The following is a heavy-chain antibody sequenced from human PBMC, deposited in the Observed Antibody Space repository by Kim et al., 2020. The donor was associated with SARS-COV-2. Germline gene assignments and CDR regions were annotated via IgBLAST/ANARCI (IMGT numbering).Heavy chain of an antibody. Sequence: ASVKVSCKASGYTFTSYAMNWVRQAPGQGLEWMGWINTNTGNPTYAQGFTGRFVFSLDTSVSTAYLQISSLKAEDTAVYYCARSDYDILTGFLVGYYYYGMDVWGQGTTVTVSS. CDR1: GYTFTSYA. CDR3: ARSDYDILTGFLVGYYYYGMDV. D-gene: IGHD3-9*01. CDR2: INTNTGNP. V-gene: IGHV7-4-1*02. J-gene: IGHJ6*02.